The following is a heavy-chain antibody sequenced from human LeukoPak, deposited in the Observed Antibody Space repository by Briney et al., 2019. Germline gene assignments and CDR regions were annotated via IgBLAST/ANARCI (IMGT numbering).Heavy chain of an antibody. V-gene: IGHV3-23*01. CDR3: AKSIVGATGRGAFDI. CDR1: GFTFSSYA. J-gene: IGHJ3*02. CDR2: ISGSGGST. Sequence: SGGSLRLSCAASGFTFSSYAMSWVRQAPGKGLEWVSAISGSGGSTYYADSVKGRFTISRDNSKNTLYLQMNSLRAEDTAVYYCAKSIVGATGRGAFDIWGQGTMVTVFS. D-gene: IGHD1-26*01.